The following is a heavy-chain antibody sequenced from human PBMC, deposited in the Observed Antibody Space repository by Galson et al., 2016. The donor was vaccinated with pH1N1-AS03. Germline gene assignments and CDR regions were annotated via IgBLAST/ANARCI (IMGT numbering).Heavy chain of an antibody. CDR3: ARDLRGEYVGSNGRFYVTEAFEI. Sequence: SVKVSCKASGYTFTMYYMHWVRQVPGQGLEWMGMINPSGGYTSHAQKFQGRVTMTRDTSTNTIYMELSSLRSEDTAVYFCARDLRGEYVGSNGRFYVTEAFEIWGQGTKVTVSS. D-gene: IGHD2-8*01. J-gene: IGHJ3*02. CDR1: GYTFTMYY. CDR2: INPSGGYT. V-gene: IGHV1-46*01.